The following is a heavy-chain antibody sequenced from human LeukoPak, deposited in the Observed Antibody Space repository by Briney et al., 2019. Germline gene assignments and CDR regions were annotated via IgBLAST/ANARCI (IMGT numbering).Heavy chain of an antibody. CDR2: IYSGGST. Sequence: GGSLRLSCAASGFTFSDYYMSWIRQAPGKGLEWVSVIYSGGSTYYADSVKGRFTISRDNSKNTLYLQMNSLRAEDTAVYYCGRDSSGYYDGGGIDYWGQGTLVTVSS. V-gene: IGHV3-66*01. CDR3: GRDSSGYYDGGGIDY. CDR1: GFTFSDYY. D-gene: IGHD3-22*01. J-gene: IGHJ4*02.